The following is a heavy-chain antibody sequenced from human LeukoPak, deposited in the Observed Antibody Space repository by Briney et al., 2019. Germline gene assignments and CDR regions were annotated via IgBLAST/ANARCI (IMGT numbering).Heavy chain of an antibody. CDR3: ARALPNYYYDSSYLSGFVY. D-gene: IGHD3-22*01. Sequence: SETLSLTCSVSGGSIGGHYWNWIRQAPGKGLEWIGHIFTSGSPNYSPSLKSRVTFSRDTARSQIYLRMTSVTAADTAVYYCARALPNYYYDSSYLSGFVYWGQGTLVTVSS. J-gene: IGHJ4*02. CDR2: IFTSGSP. V-gene: IGHV4-4*07. CDR1: GGSIGGHY.